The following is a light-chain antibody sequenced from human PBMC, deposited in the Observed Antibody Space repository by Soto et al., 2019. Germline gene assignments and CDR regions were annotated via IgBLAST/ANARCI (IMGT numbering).Light chain of an antibody. CDR1: QGLSTY. CDR2: AAS. J-gene: IGKJ2*01. CDR3: QQLNSYPPEYT. Sequence: DIHLTQSPSFVSASVGDRVNIACRASQGLSTYLAWYQQKPGTAPKLLIYAASTLQSGVPSRFSGSXSGTKFTLTXSSXQPEDSATYYCQQLNSYPPEYTFGQGTKLEIK. V-gene: IGKV1-9*01.